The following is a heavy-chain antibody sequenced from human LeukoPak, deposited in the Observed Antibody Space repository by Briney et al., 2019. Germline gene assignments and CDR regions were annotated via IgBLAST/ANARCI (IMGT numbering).Heavy chain of an antibody. J-gene: IGHJ4*02. CDR2: ITYSSGNT. Sequence: GGSLRLSCAASGFTFSAYGMSWFRQAPGKGLEWVSAITYSSGNTYYADSVKGRFTISRDNSKNTLYLQMNSLRAEDTALYYCAKDGTGCGGDCYSDYWGQGTLVTVSS. CDR3: AKDGTGCGGDCYSDY. CDR1: GFTFSAYG. D-gene: IGHD2-21*02. V-gene: IGHV3-23*01.